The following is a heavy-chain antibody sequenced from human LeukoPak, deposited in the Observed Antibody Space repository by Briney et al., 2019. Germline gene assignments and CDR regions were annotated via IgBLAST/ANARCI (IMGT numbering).Heavy chain of an antibody. J-gene: IGHJ4*02. V-gene: IGHV3-21*01. D-gene: IGHD2-8*01. CDR3: AKDGLMRFFDY. Sequence: GGSLRLSCAASGFTFSSYSMNWVRQAPGKRLEWVSSIKSSGSHMYYADSVKGRFTISRDNAKNSLYLQMNSLRVEDTAVYYCAKDGLMRFFDYWGQGTLVTASS. CDR1: GFTFSSYS. CDR2: IKSSGSHM.